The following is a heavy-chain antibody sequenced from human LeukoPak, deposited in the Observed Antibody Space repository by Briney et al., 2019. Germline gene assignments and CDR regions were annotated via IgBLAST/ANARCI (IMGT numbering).Heavy chain of an antibody. V-gene: IGHV1-2*02. Sequence: ASVKVSCKASGYTFTDYYMHWVRQAPGQGLEWMGWINPNSGGTNYAQKFQGRVTMTRDTSISTAYMELSRLRSDDTAVYYCARGRYCSSTSCNPGDYWGQGTLVTVSS. J-gene: IGHJ4*02. CDR1: GYTFTDYY. D-gene: IGHD2-2*01. CDR3: ARGRYCSSTSCNPGDY. CDR2: INPNSGGT.